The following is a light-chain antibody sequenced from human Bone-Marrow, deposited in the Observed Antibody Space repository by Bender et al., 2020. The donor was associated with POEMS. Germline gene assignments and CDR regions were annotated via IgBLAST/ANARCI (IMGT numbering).Light chain of an antibody. CDR1: NIDVGSYDL. Sequence: QSALTQPASVSGSPGQSITISCTGTNIDVGSYDLVSWYQQHPGKAPKLMIYDVTNRPSGISNRFSASKSGNTASLTISGLQAEDEADYYCSSYTIGRAVFGSGTKVTVL. CDR2: DVT. J-gene: IGLJ1*01. V-gene: IGLV2-14*02. CDR3: SSYTIGRAV.